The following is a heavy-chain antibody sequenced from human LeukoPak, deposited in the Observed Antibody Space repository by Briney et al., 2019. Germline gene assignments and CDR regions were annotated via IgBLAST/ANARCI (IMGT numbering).Heavy chain of an antibody. J-gene: IGHJ4*02. CDR2: ISYDGNNK. CDR1: GFTFSSCG. CDR3: ARDRYSSSSGVDY. V-gene: IGHV3-30*03. Sequence: PGRSLGLSCAASGFTFSSCGMHWVRQAPGKGLEWVALISYDGNNKDYADSVKGRFTISRDNSKNTLYLQMNSLRAEDTAVYYCARDRYSSSSGVDYWGQGTLVTVSS. D-gene: IGHD6-13*01.